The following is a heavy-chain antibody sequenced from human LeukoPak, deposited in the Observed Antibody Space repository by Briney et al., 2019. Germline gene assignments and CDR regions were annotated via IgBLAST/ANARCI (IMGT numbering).Heavy chain of an antibody. CDR3: ARLKIPPGKTGAEYYYYMDV. CDR2: ISYDGSNK. D-gene: IGHD2-8*02. CDR1: GFTFSSYA. V-gene: IGHV3-30*04. Sequence: PGRSLRLSCAASGFTFSSYAMHWVRQAPGKGLEWVAVISYDGSNKYYADSVKGRFTISRDNAKNSLYLQMNSLRAEDTAVYYCARLKIPPGKTGAEYYYYMDVWGKGTTVTISS. J-gene: IGHJ6*03.